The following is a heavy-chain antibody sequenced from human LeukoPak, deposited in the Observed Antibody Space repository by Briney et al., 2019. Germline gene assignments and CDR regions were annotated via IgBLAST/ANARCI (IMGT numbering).Heavy chain of an antibody. V-gene: IGHV3-30*18. CDR2: ISYDGSSE. CDR1: GFTFSDYA. J-gene: IGHJ6*02. Sequence: GRSLRLSCAASGFTFSDYAIHWLRQAPGKGLEWVAVISYDGSSEYYADSVKGRFTISRDNSENTLYLQMNSLRAEDTAVYYCAKDLDGKYYYYSMDVWGQGTTVTVSS. D-gene: IGHD3-3*01. CDR3: AKDLDGKYYYYSMDV.